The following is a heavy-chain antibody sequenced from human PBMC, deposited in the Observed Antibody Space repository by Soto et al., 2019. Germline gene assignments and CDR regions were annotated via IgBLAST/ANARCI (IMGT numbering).Heavy chain of an antibody. CDR1: GGSISSGGYS. V-gene: IGHV4-30-2*01. CDR3: ARAHYGDYGYGMDV. Sequence: QLQLQESGSGLVKPSQTLSLTCAVSGGSISSGGYSWSWIRQPPGKGLEWIGYIYHSGSTYYNPSLKSPATISVDRSKTHFSLKLSSVPAADTAVYYCARAHYGDYGYGMDVWGQGTTVTVSS. D-gene: IGHD4-17*01. CDR2: IYHSGST. J-gene: IGHJ6*02.